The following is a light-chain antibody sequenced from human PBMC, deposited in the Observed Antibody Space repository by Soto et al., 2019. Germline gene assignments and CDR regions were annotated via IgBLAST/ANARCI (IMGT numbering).Light chain of an antibody. CDR2: GAS. Sequence: DIQMTQSPSSLSASVGDKVTITCRASQDVSIWLGWFQQKPGEAPKLLIYGASSLQSGVPSRFSGTGSGTDFTLTINSLQPEDFATYYCLQAKSFPRTFGGGTKVEVK. J-gene: IGKJ4*01. V-gene: IGKV1-12*01. CDR3: LQAKSFPRT. CDR1: QDVSIW.